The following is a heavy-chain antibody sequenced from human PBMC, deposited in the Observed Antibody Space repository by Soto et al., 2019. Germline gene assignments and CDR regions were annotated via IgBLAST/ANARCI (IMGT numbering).Heavy chain of an antibody. CDR1: GFTFSSYA. CDR3: AKKALFVPAGPADRFDP. J-gene: IGHJ5*02. Sequence: EVQLLESGGGFVQPGGSLRLSCAASGFTFSSYAMSWVRQVPGKGMEWVSGISGSGSSAYYGDSVQGRFTISRDNYKNTLYLDMNSLRAEDTAVYYCAKKALFVPAGPADRFDPWGQGTLVTVSP. V-gene: IGHV3-23*01. CDR2: ISGSGSSA. D-gene: IGHD2-2*01.